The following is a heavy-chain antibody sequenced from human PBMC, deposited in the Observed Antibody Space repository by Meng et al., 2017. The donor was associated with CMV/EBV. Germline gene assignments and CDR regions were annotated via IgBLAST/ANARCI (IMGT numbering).Heavy chain of an antibody. D-gene: IGHD3-10*01. J-gene: IGHJ4*02. Sequence: GGSLRLSCAASGFTFSDYYMSWIRQVPGKGLEWVSYISSSGSTIYYADSVKGRFTISRDNAKNSLYLQMNSLRAEDTAVYYCARDDLPKTVYYGSGSRHASIDYWGQGTLVTVSS. V-gene: IGHV3-11*04. CDR2: ISSSGSTI. CDR3: ARDDLPKTVYYGSGSRHASIDY. CDR1: GFTFSDYY.